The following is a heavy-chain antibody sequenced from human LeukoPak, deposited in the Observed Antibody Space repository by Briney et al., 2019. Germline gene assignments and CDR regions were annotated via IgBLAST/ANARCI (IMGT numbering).Heavy chain of an antibody. CDR2: IYYSGST. CDR1: GDSIRSYY. J-gene: IGHJ6*03. Sequence: SETLSLTCTVSGDSIRSYYWSWIRQPPGKGLEWIGYIYYSGSTNYNPTLKSRVTMSVDTSKNQFSLKLSSVTAPDTAVYFCARVGDGDYYHYYMDVWGKGTTVTVSS. V-gene: IGHV4-59*01. D-gene: IGHD2-21*01. CDR3: ARVGDGDYYHYYMDV.